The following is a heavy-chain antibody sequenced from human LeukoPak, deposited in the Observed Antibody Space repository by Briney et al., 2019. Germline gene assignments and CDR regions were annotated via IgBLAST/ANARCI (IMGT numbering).Heavy chain of an antibody. CDR3: AERGITMIGGV. J-gene: IGHJ6*04. V-gene: IGHV3-48*03. CDR2: ISSSGSTI. Sequence: GGSLRLSAAPSGFTFSIYAMNWVRQAPGKELEWVSYISSSGSTIYYADSVKGRLTIYRDTATNSLDLQMNSHRAEHTAVYYCAERGITMIGGVWGKGTTVTISS. CDR1: GFTFSIYA. D-gene: IGHD3-10*02.